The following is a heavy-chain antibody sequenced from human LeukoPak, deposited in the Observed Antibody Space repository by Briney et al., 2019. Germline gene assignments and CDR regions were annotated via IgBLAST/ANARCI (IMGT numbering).Heavy chain of an antibody. CDR1: GFSFDRYA. CDR3: AKDGGLWVSAHWGDS. J-gene: IGHJ4*02. V-gene: IGHV3-23*01. Sequence: GGSLRLSCAASGFSFDRYAMTWVRQAPGKGLEWVSTISGSAGSTYYADSVKGRFAISRDNSRKTVSLQIRSLRAEDTAIYYCAKDGGLWVSAHWGDSWGRGTLVTVSS. CDR2: ISGSAGST. D-gene: IGHD7-27*01.